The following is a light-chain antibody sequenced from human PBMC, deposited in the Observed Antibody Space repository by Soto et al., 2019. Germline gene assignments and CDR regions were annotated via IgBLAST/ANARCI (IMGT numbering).Light chain of an antibody. CDR1: GGSIASNY. Sequence: NFMLTQPHSVSESPGKTVTISCTRSGGSIASNYVQWYQQRPGSSPTTVIYEDNQRPSGVPDRFSGSIDTSSNSASLTISGLKTEDEADYYCQSYDSSLREVFGGGTKLTVL. CDR3: QSYDSSLREV. J-gene: IGLJ2*01. V-gene: IGLV6-57*01. CDR2: EDN.